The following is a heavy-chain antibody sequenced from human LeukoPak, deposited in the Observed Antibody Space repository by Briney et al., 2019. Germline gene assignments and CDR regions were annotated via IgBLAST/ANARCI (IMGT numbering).Heavy chain of an antibody. CDR3: AKKGGSGWGFEDY. V-gene: IGHV1-69*04. D-gene: IGHD6-19*01. J-gene: IGHJ4*02. CDR1: GGTFSSYA. Sequence: SVKVSCKASGGTFSSYAISWVRQAPGQGLEWMGRIIPILGIANYAQKFQGRVTITADKSTSTAYMELSSLRSEDTAVYYCAKKGGSGWGFEDYWGQGTLVTVSS. CDR2: IIPILGIA.